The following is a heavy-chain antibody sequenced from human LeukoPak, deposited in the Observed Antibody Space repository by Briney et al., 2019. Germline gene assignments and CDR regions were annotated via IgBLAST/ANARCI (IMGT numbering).Heavy chain of an antibody. J-gene: IGHJ4*02. CDR2: INPNSGGT. V-gene: IGHV1-2*02. CDR1: GYTFTGGY. CDR3: ARANGIAAAGTDY. Sequence: ASLKGYCKASGYTFTGGYMHWFRQAPGQWLKWMGWINPNSGGTNYAQKFQGRVTMTRDTSISTAYMELSRLRSDDTAVYYCARANGIAAAGTDYWGQGTLVTVSS. D-gene: IGHD6-13*01.